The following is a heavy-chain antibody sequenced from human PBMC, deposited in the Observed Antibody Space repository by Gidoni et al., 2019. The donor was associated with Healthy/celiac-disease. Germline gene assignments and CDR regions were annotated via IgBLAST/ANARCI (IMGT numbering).Heavy chain of an antibody. J-gene: IGHJ2*01. V-gene: IGHV3-30*04. D-gene: IGHD6-13*01. CDR1: GFTFSSYA. Sequence: QVQLVESGGGVVQPGRSLRLSCAASGFTFSSYAMHWVRQAPGKGLEWVAVISYDGSNKYYADSVKGRFTISRDNSKNTLYLQMNSLRAEDTAVYYCARDSIAAAGTGVWYFDLWGRGTLVTVSS. CDR3: ARDSIAAAGTGVWYFDL. CDR2: ISYDGSNK.